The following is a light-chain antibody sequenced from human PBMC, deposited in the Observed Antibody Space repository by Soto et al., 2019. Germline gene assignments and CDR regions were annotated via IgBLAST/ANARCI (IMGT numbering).Light chain of an antibody. CDR1: QSVLYSSNNKNY. J-gene: IGKJ1*01. CDR2: WAS. Sequence: DIVMTQSPDSLAVSLGERATINCKSSQSVLYSSNNKNYLAWYQQKPGQPPELLIYWASTRESGVPDRFSGSGSGTDFTLTISSLQAEDVAVYYCQQYYSNPRTLGQGTKVDIK. V-gene: IGKV4-1*01. CDR3: QQYYSNPRT.